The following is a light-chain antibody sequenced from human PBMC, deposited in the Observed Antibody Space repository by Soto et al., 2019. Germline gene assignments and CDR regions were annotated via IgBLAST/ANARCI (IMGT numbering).Light chain of an antibody. CDR3: QKYNSAPHT. Sequence: DIQMTQSPSSLSVSIGDRVTITCRASQGISNYLAWYQQKPWKVPKLLIYAASTLQSGVPSRFSGSGPGTDFTLTISSLQPEDVATYYCQKYNSAPHTFGQGTKLEIK. J-gene: IGKJ2*01. CDR2: AAS. CDR1: QGISNY. V-gene: IGKV1-27*01.